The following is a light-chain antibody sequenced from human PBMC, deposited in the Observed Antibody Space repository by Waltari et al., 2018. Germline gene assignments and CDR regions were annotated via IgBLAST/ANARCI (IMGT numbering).Light chain of an antibody. CDR1: QSVSTN. V-gene: IGKV3-15*01. CDR3: QQYNNWPRT. J-gene: IGKJ1*01. Sequence: EIVMTQSPATLSVSPGERATLSCRASQSVSTNLAWYQPKPGTAPRHLIYGASTRATGIPARFSGRGSGTEFTLTISSLQSEDFAVYYCQQYNNWPRTFGQGTKVEIK. CDR2: GAS.